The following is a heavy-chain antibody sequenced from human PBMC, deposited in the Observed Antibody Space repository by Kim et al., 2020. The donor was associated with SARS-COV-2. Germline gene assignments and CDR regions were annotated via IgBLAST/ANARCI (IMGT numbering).Heavy chain of an antibody. CDR2: IYPYDSDT. V-gene: IGHV5-51*01. Sequence: ESLKISCKGSGYNFLTYWIAWVRQMPGKGLEWMGIIYPYDSDTIYSPSFQGRVTISVDKSMSAAYLQWSSLKASDTAMYFCATRQGDAFDIWGLGTSVTVS. CDR1: GYNFLTYW. J-gene: IGHJ3*02. CDR3: ATRQGDAFDI.